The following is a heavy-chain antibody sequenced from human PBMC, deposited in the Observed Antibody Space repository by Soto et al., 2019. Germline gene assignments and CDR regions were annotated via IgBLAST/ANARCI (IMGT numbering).Heavy chain of an antibody. D-gene: IGHD5-18*01. CDR3: VKGNWAYSYNNWFDP. J-gene: IGHJ5*02. CDR1: GFTFRSYA. V-gene: IGHV3-64D*06. CDR2: LSGDGRST. Sequence: LRLSCSASGFTFRSYAIHWVRQAPGKGLEYVSALSGDGRSTYCADSVKGRFTVFRDNSKNTLFLQMSSLRVEDTAVYYRVKGNWAYSYNNWFDPWGQGTLVTVSS.